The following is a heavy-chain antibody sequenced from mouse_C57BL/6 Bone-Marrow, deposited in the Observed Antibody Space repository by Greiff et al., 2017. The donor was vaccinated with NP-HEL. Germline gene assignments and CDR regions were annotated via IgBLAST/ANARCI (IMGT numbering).Heavy chain of an antibody. CDR1: EYDFPSHD. V-gene: IGHV5-2*03. J-gene: IGHJ2*01. D-gene: IGHD1-1*01. CDR2: INSDGGST. CDR3: GHYDGLDY. Sequence: EVKLVESGGGLVQPGESLKLSCESNEYDFPSHDMSWVRKTPEKRLELVAAINSDGGSTYYPDTMERRFIISRDNTKKTLYLQMSRRRSEDTALYYCGHYDGLDYWGQGTTLTVSS.